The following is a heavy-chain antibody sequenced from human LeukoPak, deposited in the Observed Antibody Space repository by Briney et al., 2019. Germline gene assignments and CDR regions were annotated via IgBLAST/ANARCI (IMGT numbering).Heavy chain of an antibody. CDR2: ISGGGGGI. Sequence: GGSLRLSCGASGLTFNNYAMSWVRRAPGKGLAWASTISGGGGGIYYADSVKGRFTISRDNSKETLYLLMNSLSAEDTAVYYCAKDSPLIVEATRWGRNVFDIWGQGTMVTVAS. CDR1: GLTFNNYA. J-gene: IGHJ3*02. V-gene: IGHV3-23*01. D-gene: IGHD1-26*01. CDR3: AKDSPLIVEATRWGRNVFDI.